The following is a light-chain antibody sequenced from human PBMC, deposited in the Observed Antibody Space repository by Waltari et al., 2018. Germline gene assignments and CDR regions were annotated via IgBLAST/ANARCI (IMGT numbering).Light chain of an antibody. CDR1: QTISRY. J-gene: IGKJ1*01. Sequence: DIHMTQSPSSLSASVGDRVTITCRASQTISRYLNWYQQKPGKAPNLLIYAASSLQSGVPSRFSGSGSGRDFTLIITGLQPEDFATYYCQQTYSFTRTFGQGTKVEIK. CDR2: AAS. V-gene: IGKV1-39*01. CDR3: QQTYSFTRT.